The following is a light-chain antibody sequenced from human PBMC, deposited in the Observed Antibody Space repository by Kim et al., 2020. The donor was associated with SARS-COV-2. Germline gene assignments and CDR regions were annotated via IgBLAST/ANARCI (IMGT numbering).Light chain of an antibody. V-gene: IGLV1-47*01. CDR1: SSNSGSNY. CDR3: AAWDDSLSGVV. J-gene: IGLJ3*02. Sequence: GQRGTMSCSGSSSNSGSNYVYWYQHFPGTAPKLLIYRNNQRPSGVPDRFSGSKSGTSASLAISGLRPEDEANFYCAAWDDSLSGVVFGGGTQLTVL. CDR2: RNN.